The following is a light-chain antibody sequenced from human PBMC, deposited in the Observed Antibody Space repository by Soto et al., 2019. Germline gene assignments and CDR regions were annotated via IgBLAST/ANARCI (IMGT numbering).Light chain of an antibody. CDR1: QSVSSSY. V-gene: IGKV3-20*01. CDR2: GAS. Sequence: DIVLPQSPGTLCLSPGASATLSCRASQSVSSSYLAWYKQKPGQAPRLLIYGASSRATGIPDRFSGSGSGTDFTLTISSLQPEDFATYYCLQDYNYPRTFGPGTKVDIK. J-gene: IGKJ1*01. CDR3: LQDYNYPRT.